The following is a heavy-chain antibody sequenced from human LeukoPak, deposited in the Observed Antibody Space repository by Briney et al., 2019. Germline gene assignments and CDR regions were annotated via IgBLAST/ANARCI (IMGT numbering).Heavy chain of an antibody. Sequence: GGSLRLSCTASGFTFSSYAIHWVRQAPGKGLEWVAVISYDGSDKYYADSLKGRFAISRDNSKNTLYLQMNSLRAEDTAVYYCARGYSYGYLDYFDYWGQGTLVTVSS. CDR3: ARGYSYGYLDYFDY. D-gene: IGHD5-18*01. V-gene: IGHV3-30*09. CDR2: ISYDGSDK. CDR1: GFTFSSYA. J-gene: IGHJ4*02.